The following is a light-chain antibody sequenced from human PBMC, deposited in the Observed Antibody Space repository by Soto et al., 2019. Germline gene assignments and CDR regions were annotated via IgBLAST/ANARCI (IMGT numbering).Light chain of an antibody. V-gene: IGKV1-5*01. J-gene: IGKJ5*01. CDR3: QQYHSSSIT. CDR2: DAS. CDR1: QSISIW. Sequence: DIQMTQSPSTVSAYVGDSVTITCRASQSISIWLAWYQQKPGKAPKLLIYDASSLKSGVPSRFSGGGSGTEFTLTISSLQPDDFATYYCQQYHSSSITFGQGTRLEIK.